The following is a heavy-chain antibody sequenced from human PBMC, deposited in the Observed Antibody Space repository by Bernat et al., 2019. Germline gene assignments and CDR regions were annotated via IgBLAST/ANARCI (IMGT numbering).Heavy chain of an antibody. CDR1: GFTFSSVW. J-gene: IGHJ4*01. CDR3: ARVPGVERYFDY. V-gene: IGHV3-7*01. CDR2: IKQDGRDK. Sequence: EVQLVESGGGLVQPGGSLRLSCAASGFTFSSVWMSWVRQVPGKGLEWVANIKQDGRDKFYADSAKRRFTISRDNAKNSLYRQMNSLRAEAMAVYYCARVPGVERYFDYWDQGTLVTVSS. D-gene: IGHD1-1*01.